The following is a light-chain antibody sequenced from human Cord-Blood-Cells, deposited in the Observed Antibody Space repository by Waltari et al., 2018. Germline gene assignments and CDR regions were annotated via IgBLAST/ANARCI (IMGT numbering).Light chain of an antibody. J-gene: IGKJ4*01. CDR1: QDISNY. Sequence: DIQMTQSLSSLSASVGDRVTITCQASQDISNYLNLYQQKPGKAPKLLIYDASNLETGVPSRFSGSGSGTDFTFTISSLQPEDIATYYCQQYDNLPLTFGGGTKVEIK. CDR3: QQYDNLPLT. CDR2: DAS. V-gene: IGKV1-33*01.